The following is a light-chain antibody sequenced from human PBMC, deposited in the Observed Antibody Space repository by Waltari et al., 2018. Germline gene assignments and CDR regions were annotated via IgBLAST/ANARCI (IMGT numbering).Light chain of an antibody. V-gene: IGKV1-17*03. CDR2: AAS. CDR3: LQHKTYPHS. J-gene: IGKJ2*03. Sequence: DIQMTQSPSVIYASVGDRVTITCRASQAINVFAGWSQQRPGKAPRRLIYAASTLELGVPSRFSGSGYGTEFTLTISSLQPEDFATYYCLQHKTYPHSFGQGTRVEIK. CDR1: QAINVF.